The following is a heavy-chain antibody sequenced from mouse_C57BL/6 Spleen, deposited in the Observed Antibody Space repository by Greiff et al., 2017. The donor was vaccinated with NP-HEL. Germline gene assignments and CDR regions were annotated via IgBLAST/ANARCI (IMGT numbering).Heavy chain of an antibody. CDR3: TPRGYDYDGFAY. CDR2: IRLKSDNYAT. V-gene: IGHV6-3*01. CDR1: GFTFSNYW. D-gene: IGHD2-4*01. Sequence: EVKLVESGGGLVQPGGSMKLSCVASGFTFSNYWMNWVRQSPEKGLEWVAQIRLKSDNYATHYAESVKGRFTISRDDSKSSVYLQMNNLRAEDTGIYYCTPRGYDYDGFAYWGQGTLVTVSA. J-gene: IGHJ3*01.